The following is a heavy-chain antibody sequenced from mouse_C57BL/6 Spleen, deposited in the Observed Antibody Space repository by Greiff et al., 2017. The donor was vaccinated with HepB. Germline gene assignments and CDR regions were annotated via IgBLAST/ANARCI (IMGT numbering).Heavy chain of an antibody. Sequence: EVQLQQSGPELVKPGASVKISCKASGYSFTGYYMNWVKQSPEKSLEWIGEINPSTGGTTYNQKFKAKATLTVDKSSSTAYMQLKSLTSEDSAVYYCARLLRSGGFAYWGQGTLVTVSA. J-gene: IGHJ3*01. D-gene: IGHD1-1*01. CDR2: INPSTGGT. CDR1: GYSFTGYY. CDR3: ARLLRSGGFAY. V-gene: IGHV1-42*01.